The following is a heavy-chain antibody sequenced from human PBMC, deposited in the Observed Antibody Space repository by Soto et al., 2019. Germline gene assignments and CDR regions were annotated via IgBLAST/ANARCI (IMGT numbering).Heavy chain of an antibody. CDR2: VFYTGFT. D-gene: IGHD1-20*01. CDR3: ATSQKGYNWDYFDH. V-gene: IGHV4-39*01. CDR1: GGSISGSYYY. Sequence: SETLSLTCAVSGGSISGSYYYWAWLRQSPGKGPEWIGSVFYTGFTSYNPSLESRVSVSVDTSKSQFSLKLSAVTAADTAVYYCATSQKGYNWDYFDHWGQGALVTVSS. J-gene: IGHJ4*02.